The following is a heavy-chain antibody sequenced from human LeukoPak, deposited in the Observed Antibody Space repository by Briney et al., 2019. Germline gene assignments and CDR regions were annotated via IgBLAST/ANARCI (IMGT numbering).Heavy chain of an antibody. V-gene: IGHV4-61*01. CDR1: GGSVSSGSYY. CDR3: ARGGGSTMVRGVRVAFDI. D-gene: IGHD3-10*01. Sequence: KPSETLSLTCTVSGGSVSSGSYYWSWIRQPPGKGLEWIGYIYYSGSTNYNPSLKSRVTISVDTSKNQFSLKLSSVTAADTAVYYCARGGGSTMVRGVRVAFDIWGQGTMVTVSS. J-gene: IGHJ3*02. CDR2: IYYSGST.